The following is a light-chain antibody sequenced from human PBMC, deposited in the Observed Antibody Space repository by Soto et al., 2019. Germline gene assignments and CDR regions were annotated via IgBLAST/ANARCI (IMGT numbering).Light chain of an antibody. CDR1: SSDIGDSNF. V-gene: IGLV2-14*01. CDR3: SSYTSTTTVRFV. Sequence: QSVLAQPASVSGSPGQSITISCTGTSSDIGDSNFVSWYQHHPGKAPKPLIYDVSDRPSRISSRFSGSKSANTASLTISGLQAEDEALYYCSSYTSTTTVRFVFGTGTKVTVL. J-gene: IGLJ1*01. CDR2: DVS.